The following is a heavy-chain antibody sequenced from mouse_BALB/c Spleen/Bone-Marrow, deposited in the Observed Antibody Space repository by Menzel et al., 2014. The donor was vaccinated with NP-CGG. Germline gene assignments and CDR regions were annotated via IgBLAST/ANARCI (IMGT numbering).Heavy chain of an antibody. CDR3: ARNLHWYFDV. CDR2: INTYTGEP. J-gene: IGHJ1*01. Sequence: VHLVESGPELKKPGETVKISCKASGYTFTNYGMNWVKQAPGKGLKWMGWINTYTGEPTYADDFKGRFAFSLETSASTAYLQINNLKNEDTATYFCARNLHWYFDVWGAGTTVTVSS. V-gene: IGHV9-3-1*01. CDR1: GYTFTNYG.